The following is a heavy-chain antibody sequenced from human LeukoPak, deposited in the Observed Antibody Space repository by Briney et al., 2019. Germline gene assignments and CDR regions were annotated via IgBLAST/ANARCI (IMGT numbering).Heavy chain of an antibody. CDR3: ARDTSSSCSYYYYYYMDV. J-gene: IGHJ6*03. CDR1: GYTFTGYY. V-gene: IGHV1-2*06. D-gene: IGHD6-13*01. CDR2: INPNSGGT. Sequence: ASVKVSCKASGYTFTGYYMHWVRQAPGQGLEWMGRINPNSGGTNYAQKFQGRVTMTRDTSISTAYMELSRLRSDDTAVYYCARDTSSSCSYYYYYYMDVWGKGTTVTVSS.